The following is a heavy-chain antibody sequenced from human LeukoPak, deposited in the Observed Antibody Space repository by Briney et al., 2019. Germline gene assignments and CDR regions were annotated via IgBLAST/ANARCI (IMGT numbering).Heavy chain of an antibody. Sequence: GGSLRLSCAASGFTVSSNYMSWVRQAPGKGLEWVSVIYSGGSTYYADSVKGRFTISRDNSKNTLYLQMNSLRAEDTAVYYCARGQAWLPFDYWGQGTLVTVSS. V-gene: IGHV3-66*01. CDR1: GFTVSSNY. CDR3: ARGQAWLPFDY. CDR2: IYSGGST. J-gene: IGHJ4*02. D-gene: IGHD6-19*01.